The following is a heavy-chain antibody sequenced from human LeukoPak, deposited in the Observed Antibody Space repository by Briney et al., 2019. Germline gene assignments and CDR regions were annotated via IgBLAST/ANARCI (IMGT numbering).Heavy chain of an antibody. J-gene: IGHJ3*02. D-gene: IGHD3-10*01. V-gene: IGHV4-59*12. CDR1: GGSISSYY. CDR3: ARGPLLLWFGELIDDAFDI. Sequence: AETLSLTCTVSGGSISSYYWSWIRQPPGKGLEWIGYIYYSGSTNYNPSLKSRVTISVDTSKNQFSLKLSSVTAADTAVYYCARGPLLLWFGELIDDAFDIWGQGTMVTVSS. CDR2: IYYSGST.